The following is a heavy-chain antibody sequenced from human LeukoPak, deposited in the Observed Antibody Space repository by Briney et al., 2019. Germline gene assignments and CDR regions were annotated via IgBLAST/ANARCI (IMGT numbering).Heavy chain of an antibody. CDR1: GFTFTSYA. CDR3: ARVYRAVAGSGYYFDY. CDR2: ISGSGGST. Sequence: GGSLRLSCAVSGFTFTSYAMSWVRQAPGKGLEWVSGISGSGGSTYYADSVKGRFTISRDNSKNTLYVQMNSLRAEDTAVYYCARVYRAVAGSGYYFDYWGQGTLVTVSS. J-gene: IGHJ4*02. D-gene: IGHD6-19*01. V-gene: IGHV3-23*01.